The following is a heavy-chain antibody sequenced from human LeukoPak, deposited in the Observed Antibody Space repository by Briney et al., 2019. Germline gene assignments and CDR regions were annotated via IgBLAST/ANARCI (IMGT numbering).Heavy chain of an antibody. CDR3: AKDLFPVVVTASPAEYFQH. CDR2: ISGSGGST. V-gene: IGHV3-23*01. J-gene: IGHJ1*01. Sequence: GGSLRLFCAASGFTFSSYAMSWVRQAPGKGLEWVSAISGSGGSTYYADSVKGRFTISRDNSENTLYLQMNSLRAEDTAVYYCAKDLFPVVVTASPAEYFQHWGQGTLVTVSS. D-gene: IGHD2-21*02. CDR1: GFTFSSYA.